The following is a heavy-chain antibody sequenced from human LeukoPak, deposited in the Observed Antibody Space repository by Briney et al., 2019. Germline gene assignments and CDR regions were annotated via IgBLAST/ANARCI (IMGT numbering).Heavy chain of an antibody. V-gene: IGHV3-21*01. J-gene: IGHJ4*02. D-gene: IGHD3-10*01. CDR3: ARGGPNYGDAPPDY. CDR2: ISSSSSYI. Sequence: GGSLRLSCAASGFTFSSYSMNWVRQAPGKGLEWVSSISSSSSYIYYADSVKGRFTISRDNAKNSLYLQMNSLRAEDTAVYYCARGGPNYGDAPPDYWGQGTLVIVSS. CDR1: GFTFSSYS.